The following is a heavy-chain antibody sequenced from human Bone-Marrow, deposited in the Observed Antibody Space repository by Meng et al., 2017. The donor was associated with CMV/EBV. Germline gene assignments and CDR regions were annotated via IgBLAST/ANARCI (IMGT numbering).Heavy chain of an antibody. CDR2: ISAYNGGT. D-gene: IGHD1-14*01. CDR3: ARGLIGVEPY. V-gene: IGHV1-18*01. J-gene: IGHJ4*02. CDR1: GYTFTSYG. Sequence: ASVKVSCKASGYTFTSYGISWVRQAPGQGLEWMGWISAYNGGTNYAQKFQGRVTMTRNTSISTAYMELSSLRSEDTAVYYCARGLIGVEPYWGQGTLVTVSS.